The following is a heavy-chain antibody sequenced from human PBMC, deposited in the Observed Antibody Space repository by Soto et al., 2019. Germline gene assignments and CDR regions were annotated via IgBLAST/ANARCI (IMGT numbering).Heavy chain of an antibody. CDR1: GGSISSSSYY. V-gene: IGHV4-39*01. CDR2: IYYSGST. Sequence: QLQLQESGPGLVKPSETLSLTCTVSGGSISSSSYYWGWIRQPPGKGLEWIGRIYYSGSTYYNPSIKSRDTISVDTSKNQFSLKLSSVTAADTAVYYCARGSGVVITLFDYWGQGTLVTVSS. CDR3: ARGSGVVITLFDY. J-gene: IGHJ4*02. D-gene: IGHD3-3*01.